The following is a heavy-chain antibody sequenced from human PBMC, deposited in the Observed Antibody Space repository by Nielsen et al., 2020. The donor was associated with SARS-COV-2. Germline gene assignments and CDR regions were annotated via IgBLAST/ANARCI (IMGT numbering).Heavy chain of an antibody. CDR1: GFSLSTSGMR. CDR3: ARIHCSGGSCYFDY. D-gene: IGHD2-15*01. V-gene: IGHV2-70*04. CDR2: IDWDDDK. Sequence: SGPTLGKPTQTLTLTCTFSGFSLSTSGMRVSWIRQPPGKALEWLARIDWDDDKFYSTSLKTRLTISKDTSKNQVVLTMTNMDPVDTATYYCARIHCSGGSCYFDYWGQGTLVTVSS. J-gene: IGHJ4*02.